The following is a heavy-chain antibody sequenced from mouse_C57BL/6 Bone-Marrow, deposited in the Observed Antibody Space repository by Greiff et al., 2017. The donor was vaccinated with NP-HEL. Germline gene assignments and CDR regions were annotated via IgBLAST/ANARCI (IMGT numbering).Heavy chain of an antibody. CDR3: ARRGFDV. Sequence: QVQLQQSGAELVKPGASVKLSCKASGYTFTSYWMQWVNQRPGQGLEWIGEIDPSDSYTNYNQKFKGKATLTVDTSSSTAYMQLSSLTSEDSAVYYCARRGFDVWGTGTTVTVSS. V-gene: IGHV1-50*01. CDR2: IDPSDSYT. CDR1: GYTFTSYW. J-gene: IGHJ1*03.